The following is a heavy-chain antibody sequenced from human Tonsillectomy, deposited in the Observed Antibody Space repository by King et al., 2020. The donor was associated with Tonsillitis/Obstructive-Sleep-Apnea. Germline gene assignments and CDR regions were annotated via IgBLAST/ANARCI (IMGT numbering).Heavy chain of an antibody. CDR3: ARPFASSGYFNYYGMDV. CDR2: ISSNGGST. CDR1: GFTFSSYA. J-gene: IGHJ6*02. V-gene: IGHV3-64*01. D-gene: IGHD3-22*01. Sequence: VQLVESGGGLVQPGGSLRLSCAASGFTFSSYAMHWVRQAPGKGLEYVSAISSNGGSTYYANSVKGRFTISRDNSKNTLYLQMGSLSAEDMAVYYCARPFASSGYFNYYGMDVWGQGTTVTVSS.